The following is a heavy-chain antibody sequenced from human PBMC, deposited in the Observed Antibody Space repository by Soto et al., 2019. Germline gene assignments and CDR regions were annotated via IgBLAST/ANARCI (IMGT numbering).Heavy chain of an antibody. D-gene: IGHD6-6*01. CDR1: GFTFSSYA. J-gene: IGHJ5*02. CDR3: AKDVAPGARPNWFDP. V-gene: IGHV3-23*01. Sequence: GESLKISCAASGFTFSSYAMSWVRQAPGKGLEWVSAISGSGGSTYYADSVKGRFTISRDNSKNTLYLQMNSLRAEDTALYYCAKDVAPGARPNWFDPWGQGTLVTVSS. CDR2: ISGSGGST.